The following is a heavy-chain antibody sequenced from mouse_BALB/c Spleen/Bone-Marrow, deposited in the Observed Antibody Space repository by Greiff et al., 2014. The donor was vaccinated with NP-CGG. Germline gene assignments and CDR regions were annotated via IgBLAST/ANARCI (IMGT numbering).Heavy chain of an antibody. Sequence: VQLKESGAELVEPGASVKMSCTASGFKIKDTYMHWVKQRPGQGLEWIGRIDPADGNTKYDPKFQGKATITADTSSNTAYLQLSSLTSEDTAVYYCASYYYGGSSFAYWGQGTLVTVSA. V-gene: IGHV14-3*02. CDR3: ASYYYGGSSFAY. J-gene: IGHJ3*01. CDR1: GFKIKDTY. D-gene: IGHD1-1*01. CDR2: IDPADGNT.